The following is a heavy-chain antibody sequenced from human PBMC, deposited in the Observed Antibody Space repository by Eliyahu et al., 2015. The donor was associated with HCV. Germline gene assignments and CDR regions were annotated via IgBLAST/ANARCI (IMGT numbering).Heavy chain of an antibody. CDR1: GGSFSGYY. Sequence: QVQLQQWGAGLLKPSETLSLTCAVYGGSFSGYYWSWIRQPPGKGLEWIGEINHSGSTNYNPSLKSRVTISVDTSKNQFSLKLSSVTAADTAVYYCARGVSAQQLARRRHLGIRWDYWGQGTLVTVSS. J-gene: IGHJ4*02. D-gene: IGHD6-6*01. CDR3: ARGVSAQQLARRRHLGIRWDY. CDR2: INHSGST. V-gene: IGHV4-34*01.